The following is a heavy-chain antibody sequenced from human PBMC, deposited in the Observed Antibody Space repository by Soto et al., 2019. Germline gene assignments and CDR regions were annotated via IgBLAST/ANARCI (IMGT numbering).Heavy chain of an antibody. Sequence: GGSLRLSCAASGFTFSSKWMHWVRQAPGKGLEWVAFILHDGNDEYYADSVKGRFTISRDSAKNSLYLHMNSLRAEDTAVYYCARHPERIAQIGWFDPWGQGTMVTVST. V-gene: IGHV3-30*03. J-gene: IGHJ5*02. CDR2: ILHDGNDE. CDR3: ARHPERIAQIGWFDP. D-gene: IGHD6-13*01. CDR1: GFTFSSKW.